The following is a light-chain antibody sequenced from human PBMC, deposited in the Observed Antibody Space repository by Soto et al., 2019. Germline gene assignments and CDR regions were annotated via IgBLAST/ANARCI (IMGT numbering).Light chain of an antibody. CDR2: KAS. Sequence: DIQMTQFPPTLSASIGDRVTITCRASQTISSSLAWYQQKPGKAPKLLIYKASTLETGVPSSFSGSGSGTEFTLTISSLQPDDFATYYCQQYDSYSPYTFGQGTRLEIK. V-gene: IGKV1-5*03. CDR1: QTISSS. J-gene: IGKJ2*01. CDR3: QQYDSYSPYT.